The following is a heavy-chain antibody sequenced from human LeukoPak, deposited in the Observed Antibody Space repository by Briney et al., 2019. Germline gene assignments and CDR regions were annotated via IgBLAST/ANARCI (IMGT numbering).Heavy chain of an antibody. D-gene: IGHD4-17*01. V-gene: IGHV5-51*01. CDR3: ASGPGGGTVTIQYFQH. Sequence: SGESLKISCKGSGYSFTSYWIGWVRQMPGKGLEWMGIIYPGDSDTRYSPSFQGQVTISADKSISTAYLQWSSLKASDTAMYYCASGPGGGTVTIQYFQHWGQGTLVTVSS. CDR2: IYPGDSDT. CDR1: GYSFTSYW. J-gene: IGHJ1*01.